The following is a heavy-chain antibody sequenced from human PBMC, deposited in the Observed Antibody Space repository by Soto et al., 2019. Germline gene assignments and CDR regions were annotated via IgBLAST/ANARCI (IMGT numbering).Heavy chain of an antibody. D-gene: IGHD3-22*01. V-gene: IGHV4-31*01. J-gene: IGHJ4*02. CDR3: ARDQAYYYGSSGYSGYVAL. CDR2: IYYSGNT. CDR1: GGSISSGDSY. Sequence: QVQLQESGPGQVKPSQTLSLTCTVSGGSISSGDSYWSWIRQHPGKGLEWIGYIYYSGNTYYSPSLKSPVSISVDTSKNQFSLRLSSVTAADTAVYYCARDQAYYYGSSGYSGYVALWGQGTLVTVSS.